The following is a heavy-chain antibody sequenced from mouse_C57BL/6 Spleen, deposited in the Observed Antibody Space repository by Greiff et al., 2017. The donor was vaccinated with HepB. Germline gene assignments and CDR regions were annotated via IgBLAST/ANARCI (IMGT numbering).Heavy chain of an antibody. J-gene: IGHJ1*03. Sequence: QVQLQQPGAELVKPGASVKLSCKASGYTFTSYWMHWVRQRPGQGLEWIGMIHPNSGSTKYNEQFKSKATLTVDKSSSTAYMQHSSLTSEDSAVFYCARSGNAGTRRYFDVWGTGTTVTVSS. CDR2: IHPNSGST. D-gene: IGHD1-1*02. V-gene: IGHV1-64*01. CDR3: ARSGNAGTRRYFDV. CDR1: GYTFTSYW.